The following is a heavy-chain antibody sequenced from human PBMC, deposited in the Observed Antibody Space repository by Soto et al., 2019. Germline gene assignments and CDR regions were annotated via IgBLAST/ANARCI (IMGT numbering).Heavy chain of an antibody. CDR2: ISSSSSTI. J-gene: IGHJ6*02. D-gene: IGHD3-10*01. CDR3: ARDLRGYYGSGSSAGV. V-gene: IGHV3-48*02. Sequence: GGLLRLYCAVSGFNFSSYGMNWVRQAPGKGLEWVSYISSSSSTIYYADSVKGRFTISRDNAKNSLYLQMNSLRDEDTAVYYCARDLRGYYGSGSSAGVWGQGTTVTVSS. CDR1: GFNFSSYG.